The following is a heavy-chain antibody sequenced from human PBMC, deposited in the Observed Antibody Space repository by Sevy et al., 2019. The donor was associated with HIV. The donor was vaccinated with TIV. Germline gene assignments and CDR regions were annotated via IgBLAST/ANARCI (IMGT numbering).Heavy chain of an antibody. CDR1: GFTVSSNY. J-gene: IGHJ6*03. Sequence: GGSLRLSCAASGFTVSSNYMSWVRQAPGKGLEWVSVIYSGGSTYYADSVKGRFTISRYNSKNTLYLQMNSLRAEDTAVYYCARDARLDYGGNSRYYYYYMDVWGKGTTVTVSS. CDR2: IYSGGST. V-gene: IGHV3-53*01. D-gene: IGHD4-17*01. CDR3: ARDARLDYGGNSRYYYYYMDV.